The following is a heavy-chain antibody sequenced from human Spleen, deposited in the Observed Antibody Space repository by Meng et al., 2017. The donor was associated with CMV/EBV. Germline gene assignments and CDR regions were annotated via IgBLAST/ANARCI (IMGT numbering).Heavy chain of an antibody. V-gene: IGHV3-53*01. CDR2: IYSGGST. J-gene: IGHJ4*02. CDR3: ARDSAITTGDRPK. Sequence: GESLKISCAGSGFTISSSYISWVRQAPGKGLERVSVIYSGGSTYYADSVKGRFTISRDNSKNTVHLQMNSLRAEDTAVYYCARDSAITTGDRPKWGQGALVTVSS. CDR1: GFTISSSY. D-gene: IGHD1-1*01.